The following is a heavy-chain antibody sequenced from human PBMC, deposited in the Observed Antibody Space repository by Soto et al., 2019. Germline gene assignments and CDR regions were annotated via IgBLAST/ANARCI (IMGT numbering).Heavy chain of an antibody. CDR3: ARANKYYYDSSGFSWMGQKWLDP. J-gene: IGHJ5*02. CDR2: IYYSGST. D-gene: IGHD3-22*01. V-gene: IGHV4-59*01. Sequence: SDTLSLTCTVSGVSISSYYCSLILQPPVNGLEWILYIYYSGSTNYNPSLKSRVTISVDTSKNQFSLKLSSVTAADTAVYYCARANKYYYDSSGFSWMGQKWLDPWGNANMVTVSS. CDR1: GVSISSYY.